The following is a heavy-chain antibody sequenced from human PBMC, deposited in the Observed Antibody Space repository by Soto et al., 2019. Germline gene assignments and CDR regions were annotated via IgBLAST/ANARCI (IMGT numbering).Heavy chain of an antibody. D-gene: IGHD5-12*01. CDR1: GGTFSSYA. J-gene: IGHJ5*02. Sequence: GASVKVSFKASGGTFSSYAISWVRQAPGQGLEWMGGIIPIFGTANYAQKFQGRVTITADESTSTAYMELSSLRSEDTAVYYCARDRRYSGYDYFPARFWFDPWGQGTLVTVSS. V-gene: IGHV1-69*13. CDR2: IIPIFGTA. CDR3: ARDRRYSGYDYFPARFWFDP.